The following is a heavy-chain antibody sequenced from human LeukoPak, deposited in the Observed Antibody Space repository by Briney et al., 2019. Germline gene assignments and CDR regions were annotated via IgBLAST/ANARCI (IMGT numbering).Heavy chain of an antibody. CDR2: SSGYNGNT. J-gene: IGHJ1*01. Sequence: ASVKVSCKASGYTFFTFGINWVRQAPGQGLEWMGWSSGYNGNTNYAQKFQGRVTMTTDTSTSTAYMELRSLTSDDTAVYYCARDRAVTTELTQYFHHWGQGTLVTVSS. D-gene: IGHD4-11*01. V-gene: IGHV1-18*01. CDR1: GYTFFTFG. CDR3: ARDRAVTTELTQYFHH.